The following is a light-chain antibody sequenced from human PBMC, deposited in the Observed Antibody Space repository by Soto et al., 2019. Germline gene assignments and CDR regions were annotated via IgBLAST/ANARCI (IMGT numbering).Light chain of an antibody. Sequence: EIVLTQSPATLSLSPGERATLSCRASQSISSYLALYQQKPGQAPRLLIYDASNRATGIPARFRGSGSGTDFTLTISSLEPEDFAVYYCQQRSSWLTFGGGPKVEIK. CDR2: DAS. V-gene: IGKV3-11*01. CDR3: QQRSSWLT. J-gene: IGKJ4*01. CDR1: QSISSY.